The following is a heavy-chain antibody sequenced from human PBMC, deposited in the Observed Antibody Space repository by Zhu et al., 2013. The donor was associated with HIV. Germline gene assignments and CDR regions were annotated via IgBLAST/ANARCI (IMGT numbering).Heavy chain of an antibody. CDR2: IYHSGST. CDR3: ARVDTTMAKRAFDI. Sequence: VQLQESGPGLVKPSETLSLTCTVSGYSISSGYYWGWIRQPPGKGLEWIGSIYHSGSTYYNPSLKSRVTISVDTSKNQFSLKLSSVTAADTAVYYCARVDTTMAKRAFDIWGQGTLVTVSS. V-gene: IGHV4-38-2*02. J-gene: IGHJ3*02. D-gene: IGHD5-18*01. CDR1: GYSISSGYY.